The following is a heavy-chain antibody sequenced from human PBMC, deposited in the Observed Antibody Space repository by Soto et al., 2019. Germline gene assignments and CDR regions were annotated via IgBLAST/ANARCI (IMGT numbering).Heavy chain of an antibody. D-gene: IGHD3-9*01. V-gene: IGHV1-8*02. CDR3: ARFDTRYYYYYYMDV. CDR2: MNPNSGNT. J-gene: IGHJ6*03. CDR1: GGTFSSYA. Sequence: ASVKVSCKASGGTFSSYAISWVRQAPGQGLEWMGWMNPNSGNTDYAQKFQGRVTMTTNTSISTAYMELSSLRSEDTAVYYCARFDTRYYYYYYMDVWGKGTTVTVSS.